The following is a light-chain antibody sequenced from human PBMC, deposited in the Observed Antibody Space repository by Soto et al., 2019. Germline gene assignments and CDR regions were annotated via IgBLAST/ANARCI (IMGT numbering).Light chain of an antibody. J-gene: IGKJ1*01. CDR2: DAS. V-gene: IGKV1-5*01. CDR1: QSIGRW. CDR3: HQYNTYSPERT. Sequence: DIQMTQSPSTLSAFVGDRVTITCRASQSIGRWLAWYQQKPGKAPKLLIYDASSLESGVPSRFSGSGSGTEFTLTISSLQPDDFATYYCHQYNTYSPERTFGQGTKVEIK.